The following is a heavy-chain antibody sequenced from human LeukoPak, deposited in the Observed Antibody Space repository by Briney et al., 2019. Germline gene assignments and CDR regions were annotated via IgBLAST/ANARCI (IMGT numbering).Heavy chain of an antibody. CDR1: GFTFSGSA. CDR2: IRSKANSYAT. Sequence: SGGSLRLSCAASGFTFSGSAMHWVRQASGKGLEWVGRIRSKANSYATAYAASVKGRFTISRDDSKNTAYLQMNSLKTEDTAVYYCTRRTLGYCSGGSCYGGTAFDIWGQGTMVTVSS. D-gene: IGHD2-15*01. V-gene: IGHV3-73*01. J-gene: IGHJ3*02. CDR3: TRRTLGYCSGGSCYGGTAFDI.